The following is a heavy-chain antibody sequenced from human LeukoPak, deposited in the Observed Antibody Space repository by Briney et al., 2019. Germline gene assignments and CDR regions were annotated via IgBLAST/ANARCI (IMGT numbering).Heavy chain of an antibody. CDR3: ARVFDSGSQAYFYYMDV. Sequence: PSETLSLTCTVSGGSISSGSYYWSWIRQPPGKGLEWIGYIYPSGSTNYNPSLKSRVTMSVDTSKNQFSLKVSSVTAADTAVYYCARVFDSGSQAYFYYMDVWGKGTTVTVSS. D-gene: IGHD3-10*01. J-gene: IGHJ6*03. CDR2: IYPSGST. V-gene: IGHV4-61*01. CDR1: GGSISSGSYY.